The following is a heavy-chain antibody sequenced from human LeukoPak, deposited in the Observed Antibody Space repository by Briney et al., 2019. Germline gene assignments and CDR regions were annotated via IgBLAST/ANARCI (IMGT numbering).Heavy chain of an antibody. CDR1: GYSFTTNW. CDR2: IYPGDSET. V-gene: IGHV5-51*01. CDR3: ARLQGRWGGRYYYYYGMDV. Sequence: GESLKISCKGSGYSFTTNWIGWVRQMPGKGLEWMGIIYPGDSETRYSPSFQGQVTISADKSITTAYLQWSSLKASDTAMYYCARLQGRWGGRYYYYYGMDVWGQGTTVTVSS. D-gene: IGHD7-27*01. J-gene: IGHJ6*02.